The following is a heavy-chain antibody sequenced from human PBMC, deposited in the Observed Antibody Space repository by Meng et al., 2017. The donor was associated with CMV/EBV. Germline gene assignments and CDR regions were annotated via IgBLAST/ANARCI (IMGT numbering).Heavy chain of an antibody. Sequence: SVKVSCKASGGTFSSYAISWVRQAPGQGLEWMGGIIPILGIANYAQKFQGRVTITADKSTSTAYMELSSLRSEDTAVYYCAREIAARNYYYYGMDVWGQGTTVTVSS. CDR3: AREIAARNYYYYGMDV. CDR2: IIPILGIA. J-gene: IGHJ6*02. V-gene: IGHV1-69*10. CDR1: GGTFSSYA. D-gene: IGHD6-6*01.